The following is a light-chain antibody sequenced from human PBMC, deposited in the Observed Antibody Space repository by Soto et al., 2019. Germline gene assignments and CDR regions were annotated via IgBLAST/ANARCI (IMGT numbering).Light chain of an antibody. CDR2: EVS. CDR3: SSHKIGELFV. Sequence: QSALTQPASVSGSPGQSITISCTGTSSDVGAYNYVSWYQQHPGKAPKLMIYEVSNRPSGVSNRLSGSKSDNTAALTISGLKTEDEDDYYCSSHKIGELFVFGSGTKLTVL. V-gene: IGLV2-14*01. CDR1: SSDVGAYNY. J-gene: IGLJ1*01.